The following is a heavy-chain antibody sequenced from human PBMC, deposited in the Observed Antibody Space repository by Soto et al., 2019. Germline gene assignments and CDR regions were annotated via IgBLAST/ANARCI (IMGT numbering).Heavy chain of an antibody. D-gene: IGHD6-6*01. Sequence: PGGSLRLSCAASGFTFSGYAMSWVRQSPGKGLEWVSAISGSGGSTYYADSVKGRFTISRDNSKNTLYLQMNSLRAEDTAVYYCAKVRGSSSSPYYYYGMDVWGQGTTVTVSS. J-gene: IGHJ6*02. CDR2: ISGSGGST. CDR1: GFTFSGYA. V-gene: IGHV3-23*01. CDR3: AKVRGSSSSPYYYYGMDV.